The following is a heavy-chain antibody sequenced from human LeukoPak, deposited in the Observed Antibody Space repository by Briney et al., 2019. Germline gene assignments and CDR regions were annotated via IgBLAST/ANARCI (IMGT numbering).Heavy chain of an antibody. D-gene: IGHD6-13*01. CDR3: ARRFVGYDSSWGASDI. Sequence: SETLSLTCTVSGGSISGYYWSWIRQPPGKGLEWIGYIYYSGSTNYNPSLKSRVTISVDTSKNQFSLKLSSATAADTAVYYCARRFVGYDSSWGASDIWGQGTMVTVSS. CDR2: IYYSGST. V-gene: IGHV4-59*08. J-gene: IGHJ3*02. CDR1: GGSISGYY.